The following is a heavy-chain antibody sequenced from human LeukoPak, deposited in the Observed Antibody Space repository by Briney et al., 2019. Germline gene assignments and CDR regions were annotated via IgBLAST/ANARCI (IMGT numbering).Heavy chain of an antibody. CDR3: ARLVVNYEDGSSFYYFDY. CDR1: GHKFADYW. J-gene: IGHJ4*02. V-gene: IGHV5-51*01. CDR2: IYPDDSDT. Sequence: HGESLKISCKGSGHKFADYWVGWVRQMPGKGLEWMGIIYPDDSDTKYSPSFQGQVTFSADKTIDTVYLQWDSLEASDTAVYYCARLVVNYEDGSSFYYFDYWGQGTLVTVSS. D-gene: IGHD3-22*01.